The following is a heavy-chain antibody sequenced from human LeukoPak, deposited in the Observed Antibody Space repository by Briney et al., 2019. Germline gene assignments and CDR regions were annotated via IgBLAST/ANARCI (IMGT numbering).Heavy chain of an antibody. Sequence: SETLSLTCTVSGGSISSYYWSWIRQPPGKGLECIGYIYYSGSTNYNPSLKSRVTISVDTSKNQFSLKLSSVIAADTAVYFCARVSGDCSGGSCYSGWFDPWGQGTLVTVSS. D-gene: IGHD2-15*01. J-gene: IGHJ5*02. V-gene: IGHV4-59*01. CDR1: GGSISSYY. CDR3: ARVSGDCSGGSCYSGWFDP. CDR2: IYYSGST.